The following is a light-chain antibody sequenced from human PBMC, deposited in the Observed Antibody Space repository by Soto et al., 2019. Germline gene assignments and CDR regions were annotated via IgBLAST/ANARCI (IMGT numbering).Light chain of an antibody. J-gene: IGKJ4*01. CDR1: QSVISNY. CDR2: GPS. CDR3: QRYGDSTLT. V-gene: IGKV3-20*01. Sequence: EILLTHSPGTLSLSPVEIPNLSCRSSQSVISNYLAWYQQKTGQPHRLLIYGPSTRATGITDRFSGSGSGTDFTLNISRLETEDFALYFCQRYGDSTLTVGGGTQV.